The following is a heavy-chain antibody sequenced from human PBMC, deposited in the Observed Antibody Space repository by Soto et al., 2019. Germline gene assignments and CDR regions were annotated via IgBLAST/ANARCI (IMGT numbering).Heavy chain of an antibody. CDR2: ISYDGSNK. CDR1: GFTFSSYA. Sequence: VGSLRLSCAASGFTFSSYAMHWVRQAPGKGLEWVAVISYDGSNKYYADSVKGRFTISRDNSKNTLYLQMNSLRAEDTAVYYCARDRRSSSWYGGRSYYYGMDVWGQGTTVTVSS. D-gene: IGHD6-13*01. J-gene: IGHJ6*02. V-gene: IGHV3-30-3*01. CDR3: ARDRRSSSWYGGRSYYYGMDV.